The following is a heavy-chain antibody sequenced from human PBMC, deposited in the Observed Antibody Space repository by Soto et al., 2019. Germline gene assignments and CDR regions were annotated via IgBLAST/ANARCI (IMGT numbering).Heavy chain of an antibody. V-gene: IGHV3-48*03. CDR2: ISDSGRTI. D-gene: IGHD3-3*01. J-gene: IGHJ6*02. CDR3: ARDLLHYDFWSGYSAYFYYGMDA. Sequence: PGGSLRLSCAASGFTFSSYEMNWVRQAPGKGLEWVSYISDSGRTIYYADSVKGRFTVSRDNAQNSLFLQMNSLRAEDTAVYYCARDLLHYDFWSGYSAYFYYGMDAWGPGTTVTVSS. CDR1: GFTFSSYE.